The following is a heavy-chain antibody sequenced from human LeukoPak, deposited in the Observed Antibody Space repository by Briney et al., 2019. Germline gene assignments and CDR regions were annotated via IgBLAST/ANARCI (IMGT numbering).Heavy chain of an antibody. CDR1: GFTFSGSA. Sequence: PGGSLRLSCAASGFTFSGSAMHWVRQASGKGLEWVGRIRINTNNYATTYAASGKGRFTISRDDSKNTAYLQMNSLKIEDTAVYYCTTGNYDYWGQGTLVTVSS. CDR3: TTGNYDY. J-gene: IGHJ4*02. CDR2: IRINTNNYAT. V-gene: IGHV3-73*01. D-gene: IGHD5-24*01.